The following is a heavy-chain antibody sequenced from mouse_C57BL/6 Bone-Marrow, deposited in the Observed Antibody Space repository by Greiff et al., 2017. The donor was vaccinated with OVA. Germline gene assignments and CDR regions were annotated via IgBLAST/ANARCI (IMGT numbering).Heavy chain of an antibody. V-gene: IGHV1-74*01. CDR2: IHPFDSDT. CDR3: AIADYDYDKDY. CDR1: GYTFTSYW. J-gene: IGHJ2*01. Sequence: QVQLQQPGAELVKPGASVKVSCKASGYTFTSYWMHWVKQRPGQGLEWIGRIHPFDSDTNYNQKFKGKATLTVDKSSSTAYMQLSSLTSEDSAVYYCAIADYDYDKDYWGQGTTLTVSS. D-gene: IGHD2-4*01.